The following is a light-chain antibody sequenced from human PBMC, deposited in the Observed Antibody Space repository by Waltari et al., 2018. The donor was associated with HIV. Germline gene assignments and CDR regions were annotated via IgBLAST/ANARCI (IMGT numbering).Light chain of an antibody. CDR1: QSVSSNF. V-gene: IGKV3-20*01. Sequence: EYVLTQSPGTLSLSPGERATLSCRASQSVSSNFLAWYQQKVGQAPRLLIYGASTRATGIPDRFSGSGSGTDFILTISSLEPEDFAVYYCNQYGRSPTAFGQGTKVEIK. CDR3: NQYGRSPTA. J-gene: IGKJ1*01. CDR2: GAS.